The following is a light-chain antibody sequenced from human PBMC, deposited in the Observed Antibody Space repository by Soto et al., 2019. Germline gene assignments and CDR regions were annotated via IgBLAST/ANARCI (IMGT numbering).Light chain of an antibody. CDR2: AVS. Sequence: QSALTQPASVSGSPGQSITISCTGTSSDIGGYNSVSWYQQHPGKAPKLVIYAVSNRPSGVSNRFSGSKSGNTASLTISGLQAEDEADYYCSSYASSSPYVFGTGTKVTVL. CDR3: SSYASSSPYV. J-gene: IGLJ1*01. V-gene: IGLV2-14*01. CDR1: SSDIGGYNS.